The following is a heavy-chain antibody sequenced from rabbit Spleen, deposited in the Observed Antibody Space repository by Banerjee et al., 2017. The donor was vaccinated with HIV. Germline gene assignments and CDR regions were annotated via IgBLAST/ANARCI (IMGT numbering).Heavy chain of an antibody. CDR1: GFSFSSNW. V-gene: IGHV1S45*01. J-gene: IGHJ4*01. CDR2: IDTNDGDT. D-gene: IGHD1-1*01. Sequence: LEESGGGLVKPGGTLTLTCTVSGFSFSSNWICWVRQAPGKGLEWIACIDTNDGDTDYANWPKGRFTISKTSSTTVDLKMTSLTVADTATYFCARDLADVIGWNFYLWGPGTLVTVS. CDR3: ARDLADVIGWNFYL.